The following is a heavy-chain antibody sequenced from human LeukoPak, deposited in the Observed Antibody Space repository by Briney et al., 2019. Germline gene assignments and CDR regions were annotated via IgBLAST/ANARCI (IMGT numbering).Heavy chain of an antibody. D-gene: IGHD6-25*01. V-gene: IGHV1-2*02. Sequence: ASVKVSCKASGYTFTGYYMHWVRQAPGQGLEWMGWINPNSGGTNYAQKFQGRVTMTRDTSISTAYMELSRLRFDDTAVYYCARDHGSDGRSGWYFDYWGQGTLVTVSS. J-gene: IGHJ4*02. CDR1: GYTFTGYY. CDR2: INPNSGGT. CDR3: ARDHGSDGRSGWYFDY.